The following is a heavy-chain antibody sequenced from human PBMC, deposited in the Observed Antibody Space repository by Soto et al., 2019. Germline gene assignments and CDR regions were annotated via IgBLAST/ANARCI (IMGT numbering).Heavy chain of an antibody. D-gene: IGHD4-17*01. CDR2: INTNTGNP. J-gene: IGHJ4*02. CDR3: AREAHDYGDYFDY. Sequence: ASVVVYCKASGSTFTRYAMNWVRQAPGQGLEWMGWINTNTGNPTYAQGFTGRFVFSLDTSVSTAYLQICSLKAEYTAVYYCAREAHDYGDYFDYWGLGTLVTVSS. V-gene: IGHV7-4-1*01. CDR1: GSTFTRYA.